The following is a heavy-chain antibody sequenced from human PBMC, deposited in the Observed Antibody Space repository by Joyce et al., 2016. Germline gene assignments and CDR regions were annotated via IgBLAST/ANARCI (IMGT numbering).Heavy chain of an antibody. CDR3: ARDSVGPTLLFDY. D-gene: IGHD1-26*01. CDR2: IYYTGST. V-gene: IGHV4-59*01. CDR1: GGSISSYY. J-gene: IGHJ4*02. Sequence: QVQLQESGPGLVKPSATLSLTCTVSGGSISSYYWSWIRQPPGKGLEWIGYIYYTGSTDYNPSLKSRVTMSVDTYKNQFSLKLDSVTAADTAIYYCARDSVGPTLLFDYWGQGSLVTVSS.